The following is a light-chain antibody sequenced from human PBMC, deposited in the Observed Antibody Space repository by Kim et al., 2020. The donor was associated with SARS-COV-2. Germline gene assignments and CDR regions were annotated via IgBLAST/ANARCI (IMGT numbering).Light chain of an antibody. Sequence: DIQMTQSPSSVSASVGDRVTITCRASQGIRRWLAWYQQKPGKAPKLVIYAASNLQSGVPSRFSGSGSGTDFTLTISRLQPEDSATYYCQQANSFPITFGQGTRLEIK. CDR3: QQANSFPIT. J-gene: IGKJ5*01. CDR1: QGIRRW. V-gene: IGKV1D-12*01. CDR2: AAS.